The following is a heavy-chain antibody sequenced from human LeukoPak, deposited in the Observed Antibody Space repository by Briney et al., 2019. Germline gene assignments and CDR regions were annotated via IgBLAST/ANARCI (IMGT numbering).Heavy chain of an antibody. CDR3: VYDSSGYLT. V-gene: IGHV4-4*07. CDR1: GGSISSDY. CDR2: IYTSGNS. D-gene: IGHD3-22*01. Sequence: SETLSLTCTVPGGSISSDYWSWIRQPAGKGLEWIERIYTSGNSNYNPSLKSRVTMSVGTSKNQFSLKLSSVTAADTAVYYCVYDSSGYLTWGQGTLVTVSS. J-gene: IGHJ5*02.